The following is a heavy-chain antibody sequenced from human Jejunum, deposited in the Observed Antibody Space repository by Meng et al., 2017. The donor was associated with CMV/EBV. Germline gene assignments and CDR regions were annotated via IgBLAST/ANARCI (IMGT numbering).Heavy chain of an antibody. Sequence: SGYKFNTYAWNWVRQAPGQGLEWLGWINTSAGNPTYAQAFTGRFVFSLDTSVSTAYLEISSLKAEDTAIYYCARDLTQFSSTSRFDLWGRGTLVTVSS. J-gene: IGHJ2*01. CDR2: INTSAGNP. CDR3: ARDLTQFSSTSRFDL. D-gene: IGHD2-2*01. V-gene: IGHV7-4-1*02. CDR1: GYKFNTYA.